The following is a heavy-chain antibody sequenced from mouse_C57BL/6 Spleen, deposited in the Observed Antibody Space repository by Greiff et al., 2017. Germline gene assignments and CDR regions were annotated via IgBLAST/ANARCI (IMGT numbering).Heavy chain of an antibody. CDR3: ARGQLAC. D-gene: IGHD4-1*02. V-gene: IGHV5-17*01. CDR1: GFTFSDYG. J-gene: IGHJ3*01. CDR2: ISSGSSTI. Sequence: EVKLVESGGGLVKPGGSLKLSCAASGFTFSDYGMHWVRQAPEKGLEWVAYISSGSSTIYYADTVKGRFTISRDNAKNTLFLHMTSLRSEDTAMYYCARGQLACWGQRTLVTVSA.